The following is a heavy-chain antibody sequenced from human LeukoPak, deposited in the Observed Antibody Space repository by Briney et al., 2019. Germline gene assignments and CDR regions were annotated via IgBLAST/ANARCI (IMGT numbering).Heavy chain of an antibody. V-gene: IGHV4-34*01. Sequence: SETLSLTCAVYGGSFSGYYWSWIRQPPGRGLEWIGEINHSGSTNYNPSLKSRVTISVDTSKNQFSLKLSPVTAADTAVYYCARGRGFGGYGTWGYYYYYMDVWGKGTTVTVSS. CDR3: ARGRGFGGYGTWGYYYYYMDV. CDR2: INHSGST. CDR1: GGSFSGYY. J-gene: IGHJ6*03. D-gene: IGHD5-12*01.